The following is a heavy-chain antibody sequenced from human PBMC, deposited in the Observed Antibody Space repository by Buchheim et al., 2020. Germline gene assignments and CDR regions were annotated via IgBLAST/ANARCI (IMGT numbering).Heavy chain of an antibody. CDR1: GFTFSTYS. CDR2: ISSNTITI. CDR3: ARSPCSSTSCLLEN. Sequence: EVQLVESGGGLVQPGESLRLSCAASGFTFSTYSMTWVRQAPGRGLEWVSHISSNTITIYYADSVKGRFTVSRDNAKNSRFLQMNSLRDEDTAVYYCARSPCSSTSCLLENWGQRTL. D-gene: IGHD2-2*01. J-gene: IGHJ4*02. V-gene: IGHV3-48*02.